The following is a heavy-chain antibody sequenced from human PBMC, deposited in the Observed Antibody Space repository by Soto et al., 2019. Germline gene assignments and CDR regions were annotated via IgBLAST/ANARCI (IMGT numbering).Heavy chain of an antibody. CDR2: IYSGGST. CDR3: ARDFYYYGSGTMGGYFDY. J-gene: IGHJ4*02. Sequence: EVQLVESGGGLVQPGGSLRLSCAASGLTVSSNYMSWVRQAPGKGLEWVSVIYSGGSTYYADSVKGRFTISRDNSKNTLYLQVNSLRAEGTAVYYCARDFYYYGSGTMGGYFDYWGQGTLVTVSS. V-gene: IGHV3-66*01. CDR1: GLTVSSNY. D-gene: IGHD3-10*01.